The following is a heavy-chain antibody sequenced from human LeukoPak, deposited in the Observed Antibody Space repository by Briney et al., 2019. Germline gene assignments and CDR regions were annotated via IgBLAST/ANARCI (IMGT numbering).Heavy chain of an antibody. CDR3: AREEDYYDSSGYYTPGYFQH. CDR2: INTNTGNP. D-gene: IGHD3-22*01. J-gene: IGHJ1*01. V-gene: IGHV7-4-1*02. Sequence: APVKVSCKASGYTFTSYAMNWVRQAPGQGLEWMGWINTNTGNPTYAQGFTGRFVFSLDTSVSTAYLQISSLKAEDTAVYYCAREEDYYDSSGYYTPGYFQHWGQGTLVTVSS. CDR1: GYTFTSYA.